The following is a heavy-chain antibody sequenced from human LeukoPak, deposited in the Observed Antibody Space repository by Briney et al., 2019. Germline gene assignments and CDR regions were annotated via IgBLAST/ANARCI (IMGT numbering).Heavy chain of an antibody. D-gene: IGHD1-26*01. Sequence: SVKVSRKTSGGTLNSHIFSWVRQAPGQGLEWMGKITPIIDTAKYSQKFQGRVTITADKSTTTVYMELSSLKSGDTAVYYCTRVNLRGSQYNWFDPWGQGTLVTVSS. J-gene: IGHJ5*02. CDR3: TRVNLRGSQYNWFDP. V-gene: IGHV1-69*08. CDR1: GGTLNSHI. CDR2: ITPIIDTA.